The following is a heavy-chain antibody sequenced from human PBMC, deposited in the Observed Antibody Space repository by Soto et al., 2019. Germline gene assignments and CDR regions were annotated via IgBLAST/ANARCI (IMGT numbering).Heavy chain of an antibody. J-gene: IGHJ5*02. CDR3: ARHIVVVTAMYNWFDP. D-gene: IGHD2-21*02. CDR2: IYTSGST. CDR1: AGSLSSYY. Sequence: PSETLSLTCTVAAGSLSSYYWSWIRHPAGKGLEWIGRIYTSGSTNYNPSLKSRVTMSVDTSKNQFSLKLSSVTAADTAVYYCARHIVVVTAMYNWFDPWGQGTLVTVSS. V-gene: IGHV4-4*07.